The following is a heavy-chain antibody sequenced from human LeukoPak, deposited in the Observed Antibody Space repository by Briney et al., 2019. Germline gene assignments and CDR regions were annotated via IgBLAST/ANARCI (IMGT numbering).Heavy chain of an antibody. CDR1: GFSFRDFW. Sequence: GGSLRLSCAASGFSFRDFWMTWVRQAPGKGLEWVANINQGGSVKYYVDSVKGRFTISRDDAKSSLYVQMNSLREEDTAVYYCAIFGYMGWNREYWGQETLVTVYS. D-gene: IGHD1-1*01. CDR2: INQGGSVK. CDR3: AIFGYMGWNREY. V-gene: IGHV3-7*01. J-gene: IGHJ4*02.